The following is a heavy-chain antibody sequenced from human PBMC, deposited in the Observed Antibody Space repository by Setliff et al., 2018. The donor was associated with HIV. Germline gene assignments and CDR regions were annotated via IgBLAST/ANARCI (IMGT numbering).Heavy chain of an antibody. V-gene: IGHV4-39*07. Sequence: PSETLSLTCTVSGGSISSSSYYWGWVRQPPGKGLEWIGSMYYSGSTYYTPSLKSRITISLDTSKNQFSLRMRSVTAADTAVYYCARVFVDTAVLRVLEYYFDSWGRVTLVTVSS. J-gene: IGHJ4*02. CDR1: GGSISSSSYY. CDR2: MYYSGST. D-gene: IGHD5-18*01. CDR3: ARVFVDTAVLRVLEYYFDS.